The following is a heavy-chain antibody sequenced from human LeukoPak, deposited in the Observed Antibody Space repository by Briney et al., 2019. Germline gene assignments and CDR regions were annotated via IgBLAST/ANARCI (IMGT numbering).Heavy chain of an antibody. J-gene: IGHJ4*02. D-gene: IGHD6-19*01. CDR3: VGTGPLSSNGWDFNY. Sequence: GGSLRLSCEASGFIFSHYAMHWVRQAPDKGLDWVAVIYHAGTIYAESVKGRFIISRDNSRNTLYLQMNSLRAEDTAVYYCVGTGPLSSNGWDFNYWGQGTLVTVSS. CDR2: IYHAGTI. V-gene: IGHV3-33*01. CDR1: GFIFSHYA.